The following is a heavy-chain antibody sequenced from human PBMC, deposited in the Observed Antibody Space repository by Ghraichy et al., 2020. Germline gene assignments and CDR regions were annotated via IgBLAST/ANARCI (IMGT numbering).Heavy chain of an antibody. Sequence: SETLSLTCAVSGGSISSGGYSWSWIRQPPGKGLEWIGYIYHSGSTYYNPSLKSRVTISVDRSKNQFSLKLSSVTAADTAVYYCARVKTTGAWYFDLWGRGTLVTVSS. CDR1: GGSISSGGYS. J-gene: IGHJ2*01. V-gene: IGHV4-30-2*01. CDR3: ARVKTTGAWYFDL. D-gene: IGHD4-11*01. CDR2: IYHSGST.